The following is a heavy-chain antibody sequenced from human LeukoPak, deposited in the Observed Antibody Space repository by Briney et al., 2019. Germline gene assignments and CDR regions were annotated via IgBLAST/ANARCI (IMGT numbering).Heavy chain of an antibody. Sequence: GGSLRLSCAASGFTFSNYGMHWFRQAPDKGLEWVAFIRYDGSNKYYADSVKGRFTISRDNSKNTLYLQMDSLRAEDTAVYYCSKDGRGYSGYDLYYLDHWGQGTLVTVSS. CDR3: SKDGRGYSGYDLYYLDH. CDR2: IRYDGSNK. CDR1: GFTFSNYG. V-gene: IGHV3-30*02. J-gene: IGHJ4*02. D-gene: IGHD5-12*01.